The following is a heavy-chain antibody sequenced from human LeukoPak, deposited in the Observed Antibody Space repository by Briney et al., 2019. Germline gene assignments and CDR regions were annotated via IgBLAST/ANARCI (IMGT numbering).Heavy chain of an antibody. J-gene: IGHJ3*02. CDR1: GYTFTSYD. CDR2: MNPNSGNT. CDR3: ASHQRITGTTDAFDI. V-gene: IGHV1-8*03. D-gene: IGHD1-7*01. Sequence: ASVKVSCKASGYTFTSYDINWVRQATGQGLEWMGWMNPNSGNTGYAQKFQGRVTITRNTSISTAYMELSSLRSEDTAVYYCASHQRITGTTDAFDIWGQGTMVTVSS.